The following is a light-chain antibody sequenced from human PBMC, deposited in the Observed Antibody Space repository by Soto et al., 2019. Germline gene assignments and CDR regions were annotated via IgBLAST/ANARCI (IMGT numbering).Light chain of an antibody. CDR2: DTS. CDR3: QQRSNWPLT. Sequence: EIVLTQSPATLSVSPWERATLSCRASQSVSGNLAWYQQKPGQAPRLLIYDTSTRATDIPARFSGSGSGTEFTLTISSPEPEDFAVYFCQQRSNWPLTFGGGTKVDIK. J-gene: IGKJ4*01. CDR1: QSVSGN. V-gene: IGKV3-11*01.